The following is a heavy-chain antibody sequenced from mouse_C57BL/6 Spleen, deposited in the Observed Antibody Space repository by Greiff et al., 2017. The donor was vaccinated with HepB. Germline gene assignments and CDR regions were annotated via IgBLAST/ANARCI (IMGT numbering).Heavy chain of an antibody. CDR1: GFTFSSYA. J-gene: IGHJ4*01. CDR3: ARDRGTAQAYYAMDY. CDR2: ISDGGSYT. V-gene: IGHV5-4*01. D-gene: IGHD3-2*02. Sequence: EVMLVESGGGLVKPGGSLKLSCAASGFTFSSYAMSWVRQTPEKRLEWVATISDGGSYTYYPDNVKGRFTISRDNAKNNLYLQMSHLKSEDTAMYYCARDRGTAQAYYAMDYWGQGTSVTVSS.